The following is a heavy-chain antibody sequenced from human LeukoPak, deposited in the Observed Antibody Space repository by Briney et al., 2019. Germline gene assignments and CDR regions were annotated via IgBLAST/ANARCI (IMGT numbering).Heavy chain of an antibody. J-gene: IGHJ4*02. D-gene: IGHD6-19*01. V-gene: IGHV4-30-2*01. CDR1: GGSISSGGYS. CDR2: IYHSGST. CDR3: ARVRVLSSGWYYFDY. Sequence: SETLSLTCAVSGGSISSGGYSWSWIRQPPGKGLEWIGYIYHSGSTYYNPSLKSRVTISVDTSKNQFSLKLSSVTAADTAVYYCARVRVLSSGWYYFDYWGQGTLVTVSS.